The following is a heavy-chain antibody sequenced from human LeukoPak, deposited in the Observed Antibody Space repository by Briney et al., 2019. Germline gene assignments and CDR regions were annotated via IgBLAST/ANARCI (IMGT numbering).Heavy chain of an antibody. J-gene: IGHJ4*02. V-gene: IGHV1-24*01. CDR2: FDPEDGET. CDR1: GYTLTELF. CDR3: ATGIAAAGTWGTVAFFDY. D-gene: IGHD6-13*01. Sequence: ASVKVSCKVSGYTLTELFMHWVRQAPGKGLEWMGGFDPEDGETIYAQKFQGRVTMTEDTSTDTAYMELSSLRSEDTAVYYCATGIAAAGTWGTVAFFDYWGQGTLVTVSS.